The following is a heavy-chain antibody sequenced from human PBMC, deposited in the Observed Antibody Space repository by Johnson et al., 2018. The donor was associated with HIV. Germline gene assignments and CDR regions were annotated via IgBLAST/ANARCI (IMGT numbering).Heavy chain of an antibody. CDR3: AKEQWFGELFSDFDI. V-gene: IGHV3-30*02. CDR2: IRYDGSNK. CDR1: GFTFSSYG. J-gene: IGHJ3*02. Sequence: QVKLVESGGGVVQPGGSLRLSCAASGFTFSSYGMHWVRQAPGKGLEWVAFIRYDGSNKYYADSVKGRFTISRDNSKNTLYLQMNSLRAEDTAVYYCAKEQWFGELFSDFDIWGQGTMVTVSS. D-gene: IGHD3-10*01.